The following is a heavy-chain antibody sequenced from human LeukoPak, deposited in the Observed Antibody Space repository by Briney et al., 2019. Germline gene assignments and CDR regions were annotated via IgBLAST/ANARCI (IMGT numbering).Heavy chain of an antibody. CDR1: GYTFTSYY. D-gene: IGHD2-21*02. V-gene: IGHV1-46*01. CDR2: INPSGGST. CDR3: ARDLVVVTALDV. J-gene: IGHJ4*01. Sequence: VASVKVSCTASGYTFTSYYMHWVRQAPGQGLEWMGIINPSGGSTSYAQKSQGRVTMTRDTSTSTVYMELSSLRSEDTAVYYCARDLVVVTALDVWGQGTLVTVSS.